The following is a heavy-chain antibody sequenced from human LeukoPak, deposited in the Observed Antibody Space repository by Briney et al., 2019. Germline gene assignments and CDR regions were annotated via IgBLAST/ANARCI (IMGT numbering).Heavy chain of an antibody. CDR1: GGSISSYY. V-gene: IGHV4-59*01. Sequence: SETLSLTCTVSGGSISSYYWSWIRRPPGKGLEWIGYLYYNGSPNYNPSPKSRVTISIDTSKNQFSLMLSSVTAADTAVYYCASHSSGYYYHFDYWGQGTLVTVSS. CDR3: ASHSSGYYYHFDY. J-gene: IGHJ4*02. CDR2: LYYNGSP. D-gene: IGHD3-22*01.